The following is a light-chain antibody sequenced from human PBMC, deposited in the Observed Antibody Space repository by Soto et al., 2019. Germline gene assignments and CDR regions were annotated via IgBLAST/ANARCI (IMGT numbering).Light chain of an antibody. Sequence: DIVMTQSPLSLPVTPGEPASISCRSSQSLLHSNGYSYLNWYLQKPGQSPQLLIYLASNRAPGVPDRISGSGSGTDCTLKISRVEAEDVGVYYCRQALQTPYTFGQGTQLEIK. V-gene: IGKV2-28*01. J-gene: IGKJ2*01. CDR1: QSLLHSNGYSY. CDR2: LAS. CDR3: RQALQTPYT.